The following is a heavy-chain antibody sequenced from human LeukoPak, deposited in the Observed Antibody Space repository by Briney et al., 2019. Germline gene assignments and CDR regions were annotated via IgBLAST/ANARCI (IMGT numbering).Heavy chain of an antibody. Sequence: GESLKISCKGSGYSFTSYWIGWVREMPGKGLEWMGIIFPGDSDTRYSPSFQGQVTISADKSITTAYLQWSSLKASDTAMYYCARRLDYGDYDYWGQGTLVTVSS. J-gene: IGHJ4*02. CDR1: GYSFTSYW. CDR3: ARRLDYGDYDY. V-gene: IGHV5-51*01. CDR2: IFPGDSDT. D-gene: IGHD4-17*01.